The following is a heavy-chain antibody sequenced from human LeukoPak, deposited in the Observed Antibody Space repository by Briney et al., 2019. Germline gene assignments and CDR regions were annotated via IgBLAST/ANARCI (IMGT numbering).Heavy chain of an antibody. CDR1: GHTFDNYG. J-gene: IGHJ3*02. CDR3: ARDFGMFTISHGDAFAI. Sequence: ASVKVSCKASGHTFDNYGISWVRQAPGQGPEWMGWISAYDGNTNYANKLQGRVTMTTDASTSTAFMELRSLTSDDTAVYFCARDFGMFTISHGDAFAIWGQGTVVTVSS. CDR2: ISAYDGNT. V-gene: IGHV1-18*01. D-gene: IGHD5-24*01.